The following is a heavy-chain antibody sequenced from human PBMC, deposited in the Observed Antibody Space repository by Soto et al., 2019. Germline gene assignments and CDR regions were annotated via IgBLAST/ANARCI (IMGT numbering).Heavy chain of an antibody. CDR1: GYTFTSYD. Sequence: ASVKVACTASGYTFTSYDINWVRLATGQGLEWMGWMNPNSGNTGYAQKFQGRVTMTRNTSISTAYVELSSLRSEDTAVYYCARRYCSSTSCYAGDAFDIWGQGTMVTVSS. D-gene: IGHD2-2*01. V-gene: IGHV1-8*01. CDR3: ARRYCSSTSCYAGDAFDI. CDR2: MNPNSGNT. J-gene: IGHJ3*02.